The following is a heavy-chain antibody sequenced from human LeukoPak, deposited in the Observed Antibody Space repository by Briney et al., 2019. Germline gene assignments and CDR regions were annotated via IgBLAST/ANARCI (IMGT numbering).Heavy chain of an antibody. V-gene: IGHV4-39*01. J-gene: IGHJ4*02. CDR1: GGSISSTSHY. CDR2: VYYSGST. D-gene: IGHD6-13*01. CDR3: ARLGYSVSWTDC. Sequence: PSETLSLTCTVSGGSISSTSHYWGWIRQPPGKGLEWIGSVYYSGSTYYNPSLKSRVTISVDTSKNQFSLRLSSATATDMAVYFCARLGYSVSWTDCWGQGILVTVSS.